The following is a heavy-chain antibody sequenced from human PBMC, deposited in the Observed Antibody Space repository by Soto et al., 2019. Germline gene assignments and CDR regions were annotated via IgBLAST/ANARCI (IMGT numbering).Heavy chain of an antibody. CDR1: GFTFSSYA. J-gene: IGHJ5*02. Sequence: PGGSLRLSCAASGFTFSSYAMSWVRQAPGKGLEWVSAISGSGGSTYYADSVKGRFTISRDNSKNTLYLQMNSLRAEDTAVYYCAIDRDTAMIGLNWFDPWGQGTLVTVSS. D-gene: IGHD5-18*01. CDR2: ISGSGGST. V-gene: IGHV3-23*01. CDR3: AIDRDTAMIGLNWFDP.